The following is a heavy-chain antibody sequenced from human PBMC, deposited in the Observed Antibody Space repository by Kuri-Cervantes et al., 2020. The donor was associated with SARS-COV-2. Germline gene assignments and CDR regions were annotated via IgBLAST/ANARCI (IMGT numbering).Heavy chain of an antibody. Sequence: SVKVSCKASGGTFSSYAISWVRQAPGQGLERMGGIIPMFGTADYAQKFQGKVTITADESTSTVYMELTSLRSDDTAVYYCARDCSGTDCYIIIYAMSEWGQGTLVTVSS. D-gene: IGHD2-2*01. CDR1: GGTFSSYA. J-gene: IGHJ4*02. V-gene: IGHV1-69*13. CDR2: IIPMFGTA. CDR3: ARDCSGTDCYIIIYAMSE.